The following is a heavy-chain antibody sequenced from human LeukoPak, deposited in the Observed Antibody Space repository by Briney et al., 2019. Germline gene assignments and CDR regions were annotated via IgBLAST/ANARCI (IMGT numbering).Heavy chain of an antibody. D-gene: IGHD1-26*01. CDR2: IYYTET. Sequence: SETLSLTCTVSGGSVSNYYWSWVRQSPGKGLEWIGYIYYTETSYNPSLKSRVTISADTSKNQFSLKLYSVTAADTAVYYCVRDGIWAYSGETRSAFDIWGHGTVVTVSS. J-gene: IGHJ3*02. CDR3: VRDGIWAYSGETRSAFDI. V-gene: IGHV4-59*02. CDR1: GGSVSNYY.